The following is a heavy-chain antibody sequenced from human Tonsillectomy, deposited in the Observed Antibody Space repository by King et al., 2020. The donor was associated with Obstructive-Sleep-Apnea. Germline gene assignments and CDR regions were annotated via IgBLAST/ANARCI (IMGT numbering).Heavy chain of an antibody. J-gene: IGHJ4*02. CDR1: GFIFNNTW. Sequence: VQLVESGGGLVKPGGSIRLSCAGSGFIFNNTWMSWVRQLPGKGLEWVGRVYIKSDGGTTDYAAPVKGRFTISREESKNTVYLEMNSLKIEDTALYYCSRGAAPAYFANWGQGTLVTVSS. V-gene: IGHV3-15*01. CDR2: VYIKSDGGTT. CDR3: SRGAAPAYFAN. D-gene: IGHD6-13*01.